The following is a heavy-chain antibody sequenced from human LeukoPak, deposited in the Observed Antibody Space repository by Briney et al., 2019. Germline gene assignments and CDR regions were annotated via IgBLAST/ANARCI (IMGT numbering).Heavy chain of an antibody. D-gene: IGHD2-2*01. CDR1: GYSFSSYW. V-gene: IGHV5-51*01. Sequence: GESLKISCKGSGYSFSSYWIGWVRQMPGKGLEWMAFIYPADSDTTYSPSFQGQVTISADKSISTAYLQWSSLKASDTAMYYCARLLGYCRSTYCYGDYWGQGTLVTVSS. CDR2: IYPADSDT. CDR3: ARLLGYCRSTYCYGDY. J-gene: IGHJ4*02.